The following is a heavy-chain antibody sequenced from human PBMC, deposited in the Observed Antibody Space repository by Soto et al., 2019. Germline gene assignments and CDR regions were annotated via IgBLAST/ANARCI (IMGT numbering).Heavy chain of an antibody. J-gene: IGHJ5*02. CDR3: ARVGIVLMVSRSFNWFDP. Sequence: KASETLSLTCAVYGGSFSGYYWSWIRQPPGKGLEWIGEINHSGSTNYNPSLKSRVTISVDTSKNQFSLKLSSVTAADTAVYYCARVGIVLMVSRSFNWFDPWGQGTLVTVSS. CDR1: GGSFSGYY. D-gene: IGHD2-8*01. V-gene: IGHV4-34*01. CDR2: INHSGST.